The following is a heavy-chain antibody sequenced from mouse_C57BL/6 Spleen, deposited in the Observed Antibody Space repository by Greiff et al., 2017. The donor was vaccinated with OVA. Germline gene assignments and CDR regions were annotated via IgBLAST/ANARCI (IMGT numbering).Heavy chain of an antibody. V-gene: IGHV1-64*01. Sequence: QVQLQQPGAELVKPGASVKLSCKASGYTFTSYWMHWVKQRPGQGLEWIGMIHPNSGSTNYNEKFKSKATLTVDKASSTASMQLSSLTSEDSAVYYCARWGDGYLAWFAYWGQGTLVTVSA. D-gene: IGHD2-3*01. J-gene: IGHJ3*01. CDR1: GYTFTSYW. CDR3: ARWGDGYLAWFAY. CDR2: IHPNSGST.